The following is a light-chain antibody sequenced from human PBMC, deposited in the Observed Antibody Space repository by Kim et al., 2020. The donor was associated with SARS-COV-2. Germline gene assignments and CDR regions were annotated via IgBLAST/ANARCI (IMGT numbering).Light chain of an antibody. CDR2: EVR. V-gene: IGLV2-8*01. CDR3: GSYAGSNNYV. CDR1: SSNIGGYDY. J-gene: IGLJ1*01. Sequence: GQSDTISCTGTSSNIGGYDYVSWYQKHPGKAPKLTFYEVRKRPSVVPDRFSGSKSGNTASLTVSGLQAEDEADYYCGSYAGSNNYVFGTGTKVTVL.